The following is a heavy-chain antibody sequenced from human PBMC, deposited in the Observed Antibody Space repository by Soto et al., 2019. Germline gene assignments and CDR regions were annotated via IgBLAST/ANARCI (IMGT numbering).Heavy chain of an antibody. Sequence: SETLSLTCSVSGDSISTVDYFWAWIRQPPGQALEYIGYIYKSTTTYYNPSFESRVAISLDTSKSQFSLTVTSVTAADTAVYFCARGRYCLTGRCFPNWFNSWGQGTLVTVSS. CDR3: ARGRYCLTGRCFPNWFNS. J-gene: IGHJ5*01. CDR2: IYKSTTT. V-gene: IGHV4-30-4*01. CDR1: GDSISTVDYF. D-gene: IGHD2-15*01.